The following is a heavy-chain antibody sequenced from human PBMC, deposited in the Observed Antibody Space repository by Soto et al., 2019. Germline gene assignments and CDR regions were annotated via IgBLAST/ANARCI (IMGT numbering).Heavy chain of an antibody. CDR2: ISYDGSNK. J-gene: IGHJ4*02. CDR3: ARGTYYDILTGYPDYFDY. V-gene: IGHV3-30*19. CDR1: GSPFDSYG. D-gene: IGHD3-9*01. Sequence: GGSLRLSCVASGSPFDSYGIHWVRQAPGKGLEWVAVISYDGSNKYYADSVKGRFTISRDNSKNTLYLQMNSLRAEDTAVYYCARGTYYDILTGYPDYFDYWGQGTLVTVSS.